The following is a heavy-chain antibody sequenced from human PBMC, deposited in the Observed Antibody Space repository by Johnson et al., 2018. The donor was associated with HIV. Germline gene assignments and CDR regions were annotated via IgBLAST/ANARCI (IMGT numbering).Heavy chain of an antibody. J-gene: IGHJ3*02. Sequence: QLESGGGLVQPGRSLRLSCAASGFTFDDYAMHWVRQAPGKGLEWVSGISWNSGSIGYADSVKGRFTISRDNSKNTLYLQMNSLRAEDTAIYYCAKTAWVFEGDASDIWGQGTMVTVSS. D-gene: IGHD3-3*01. CDR2: ISWNSGSI. CDR3: AKTAWVFEGDASDI. V-gene: IGHV3-9*01. CDR1: GFTFDDYA.